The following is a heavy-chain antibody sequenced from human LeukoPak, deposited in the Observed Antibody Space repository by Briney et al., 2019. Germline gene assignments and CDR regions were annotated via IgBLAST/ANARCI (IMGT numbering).Heavy chain of an antibody. Sequence: SETLSLTCTVSGGSISSYYWSWIRQPPGKGLEWIGYIYYSGSTNYSPSLKSRVTISVDTSKNQFSLKLSSVTAADTAVYYCARQATASYYDLNWFDPWGQGTLVTVSS. D-gene: IGHD3-22*01. CDR2: IYYSGST. J-gene: IGHJ5*02. CDR3: ARQATASYYDLNWFDP. CDR1: GGSISSYY. V-gene: IGHV4-59*08.